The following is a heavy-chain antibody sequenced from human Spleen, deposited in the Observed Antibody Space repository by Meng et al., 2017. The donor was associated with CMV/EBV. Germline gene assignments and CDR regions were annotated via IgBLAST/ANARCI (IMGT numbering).Heavy chain of an antibody. D-gene: IGHD2-8*01. J-gene: IGHJ4*02. CDR2: MNPDSAYT. V-gene: IGHV1-8*01. Sequence: SGYTLHSFDINWVRQAAGQGLEWMGWMNPDSAYTVYDQKFQGRVIMTRDTSINTAYMELTALTSEDTALYYCALGGYCTDGVCSIGYWGQGTLVTVSS. CDR3: ALGGYCTDGVCSIGY. CDR1: GYTLHSFD.